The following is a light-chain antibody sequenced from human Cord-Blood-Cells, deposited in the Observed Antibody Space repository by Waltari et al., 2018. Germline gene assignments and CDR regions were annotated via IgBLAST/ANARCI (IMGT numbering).Light chain of an antibody. V-gene: IGKV3-20*01. Sequence: ELVLTQSPGTLSLSPGERATLSCRASQSVSSSYLAWYQQKPGQAPRLLIHGASSRATGIPDRFSGSGSGTDFTLTISRLEPEDFAVYYCQQYGSSLITFGQGTRLEIK. CDR2: GAS. J-gene: IGKJ5*01. CDR3: QQYGSSLIT. CDR1: QSVSSSY.